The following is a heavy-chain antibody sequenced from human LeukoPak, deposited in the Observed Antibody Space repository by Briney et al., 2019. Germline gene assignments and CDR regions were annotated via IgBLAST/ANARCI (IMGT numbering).Heavy chain of an antibody. Sequence: TGGSLRLSCAASGFTFNNYAMNWVRQAPGKGLEWVSSISGGGETTYYADSAKGRFTISRDNSQNTLYLQMNSLRAEDTAVYYCARHYYGSGSYFGYWGQGTLVTVSS. D-gene: IGHD3-10*01. CDR3: ARHYYGSGSYFGY. CDR1: GFTFNNYA. CDR2: ISGGGETT. J-gene: IGHJ4*02. V-gene: IGHV3-23*01.